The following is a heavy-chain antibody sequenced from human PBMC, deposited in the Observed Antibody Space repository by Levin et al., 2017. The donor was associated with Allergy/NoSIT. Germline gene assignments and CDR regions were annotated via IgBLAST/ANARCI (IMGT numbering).Heavy chain of an antibody. CDR3: ARDSSDWGAPDY. V-gene: IGHV3-53*01. D-gene: IGHD7-27*01. Sequence: GESLKISCAASGFTVSSNYMSWVRQAPGKGLEWVSVIYSGGSTYYADSVKGRFTISRDNSKNTLYLQMNSLRAEDTAVYYCARDSSDWGAPDYWGQGTLVTVSS. J-gene: IGHJ4*02. CDR1: GFTVSSNY. CDR2: IYSGGST.